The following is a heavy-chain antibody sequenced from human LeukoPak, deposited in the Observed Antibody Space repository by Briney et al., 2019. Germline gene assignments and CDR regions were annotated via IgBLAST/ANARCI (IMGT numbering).Heavy chain of an antibody. V-gene: IGHV4-39*07. J-gene: IGHJ4*02. CDR1: GGSISSSSYY. CDR2: FYYSRNT. CDR3: ARIFRGAYFDY. Sequence: SETLSLTCTVSGGSISSSSYYWGWIRQPPGKGLEWIANFYYSRNTYYNPSLKSRVTISVDTSKNQFSLKLSSVTAADTAVYYCARIFRGAYFDYWGQGTLVTVSS. D-gene: IGHD3-10*01.